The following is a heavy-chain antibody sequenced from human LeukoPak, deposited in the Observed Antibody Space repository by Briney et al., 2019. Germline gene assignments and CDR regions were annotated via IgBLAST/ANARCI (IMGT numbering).Heavy chain of an antibody. Sequence: SGGSLRLSCAASGFTFSSYSMNWVRQAPGKGLEWVSYISSSSSTIYYADSVKGRFTISRDNAKNSLYLQMNSLRAEDTAVYYCARKGGSYYLGDFDYWGQGTLVTVSS. D-gene: IGHD1-26*01. V-gene: IGHV3-48*01. CDR1: GFTFSSYS. CDR2: ISSSSSTI. CDR3: ARKGGSYYLGDFDY. J-gene: IGHJ4*02.